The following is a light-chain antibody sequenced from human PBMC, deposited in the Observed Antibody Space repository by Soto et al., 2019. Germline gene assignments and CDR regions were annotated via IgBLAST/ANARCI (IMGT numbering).Light chain of an antibody. Sequence: EMVLTQSPATLSVSPGGRATLSCRASQSVGSNLAWYQQKPGQAPRLLIYGASTRATGIPATFSGSGSGTEFTLTISSLQSEDSAVYYCHQYGSSPSTFGQGTKVDIK. J-gene: IGKJ1*01. CDR3: HQYGSSPST. V-gene: IGKV3-15*01. CDR1: QSVGSN. CDR2: GAS.